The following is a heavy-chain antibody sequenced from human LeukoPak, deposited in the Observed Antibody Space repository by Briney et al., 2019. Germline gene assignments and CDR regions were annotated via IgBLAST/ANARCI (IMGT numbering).Heavy chain of an antibody. D-gene: IGHD3-3*01. CDR2: ISSSSSYI. J-gene: IGHJ6*03. CDR1: GFTFSSYS. Sequence: PGGSLRLSCAASGFTFSSYSMNWVRQAPGKGLEWVSSISSSSSYIYYADSVKGRFTISRDNAKNSLYLQMNSLRAEDAAVYYCARAQFDDFWSGYFGHYYYYYYMDVWGKGTTVTVSS. CDR3: ARAQFDDFWSGYFGHYYYYYYMDV. V-gene: IGHV3-21*01.